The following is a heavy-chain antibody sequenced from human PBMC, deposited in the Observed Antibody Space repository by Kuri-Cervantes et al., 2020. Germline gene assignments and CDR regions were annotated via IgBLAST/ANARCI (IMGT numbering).Heavy chain of an antibody. CDR3: ARDDSSGYYYAGYYYYGMDV. CDR1: GGSISSSNW. D-gene: IGHD3-22*01. J-gene: IGHJ6*02. Sequence: GSLRLSCAVSGGSISSSNWWSWVRQPPGKGLEWIGEIYHSGSTYYNPSLKSRVTISVDTSKNQFSLKLSSVTAADTAVYYCARDDSSGYYYAGYYYYGMDVWGQGTTVTVSS. CDR2: IYHSGST. V-gene: IGHV4-4*02.